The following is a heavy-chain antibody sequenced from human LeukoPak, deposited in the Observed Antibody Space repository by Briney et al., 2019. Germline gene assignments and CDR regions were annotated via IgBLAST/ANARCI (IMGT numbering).Heavy chain of an antibody. D-gene: IGHD1-14*01. CDR3: ARNRFLDYFDY. J-gene: IGHJ4*02. CDR2: ISYDGSNK. CDR1: GFTFSSYA. Sequence: GRSLRLSCAASGFTFSSYAMHWVRQAPGKGLEWVAVISYDGSNKYYADSVKGRFTISRDNSKNTLYLQMNSLRAEDTAVYYCARNRFLDYFDYWGQGTLVTVSS. V-gene: IGHV3-30-3*01.